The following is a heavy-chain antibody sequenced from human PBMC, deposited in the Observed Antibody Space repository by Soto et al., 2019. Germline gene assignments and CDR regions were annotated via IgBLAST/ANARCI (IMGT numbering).Heavy chain of an antibody. J-gene: IGHJ6*02. V-gene: IGHV3-43D*04. D-gene: IGHD2-2*01. CDR2: ISWDGGRT. CDR3: IKDTSLDPYTLDV. CDR1: GFTLDEYA. Sequence: GGSLRLSCTASGFTLDEYAMHWVRQRPEKGLGWVSLISWDGGRTFYADSVKGRFIISRDNSRNSLYLQMNSLRVEDTALYYCIKDTSLDPYTLDVWGQGTTVNVSS.